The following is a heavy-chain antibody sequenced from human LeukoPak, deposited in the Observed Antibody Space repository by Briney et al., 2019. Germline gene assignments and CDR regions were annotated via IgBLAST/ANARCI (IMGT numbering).Heavy chain of an antibody. J-gene: IGHJ3*02. D-gene: IGHD1-14*01. CDR2: IYYSGST. V-gene: IGHV4-59*01. CDR1: GGSISSYY. Sequence: SETLSLTCTVSGGSISSYYWSWIRQPPGKGLEWIGYIYYSGSTNYNPSLKSRVTISVDTYKNQFSLKLSSVTAADTAVYYCAREEVGTPGAFDIWGQGTMVTVSS. CDR3: AREEVGTPGAFDI.